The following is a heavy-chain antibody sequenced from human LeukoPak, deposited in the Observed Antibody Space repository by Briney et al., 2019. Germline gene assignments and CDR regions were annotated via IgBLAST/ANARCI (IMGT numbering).Heavy chain of an antibody. J-gene: IGHJ4*02. D-gene: IGHD6-19*01. CDR2: IYYSGST. V-gene: IGHV4-31*03. CDR1: GGSISSGGYY. Sequence: SETLSLTCTVSGGSISSGGYYWSWIRQHPGKGLEWIGYIYYSGSTYYNPSLKSRVTISVDTSKNQFSLKLSSVTAADTAVYYCARGDGSGWYLRGLDYWAQETLVTVPS. CDR3: ARGDGSGWYLRGLDY.